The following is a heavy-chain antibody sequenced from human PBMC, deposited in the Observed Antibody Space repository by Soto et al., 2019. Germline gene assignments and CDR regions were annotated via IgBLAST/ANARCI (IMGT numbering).Heavy chain of an antibody. CDR3: AREGRGMTTATNFAP. D-gene: IGHD4-4*01. V-gene: IGHV4-30-4*01. Sequence: YCRKKRQPPGKGLEWIGYIYYSGSTYYNPSLKSRVTISVDTSKNQFSLKLSSVTAADTAVYYCAREGRGMTTATNFAPWGQGTPVPVSS. J-gene: IGHJ5*02. CDR1: Y. CDR2: IYYSGST.